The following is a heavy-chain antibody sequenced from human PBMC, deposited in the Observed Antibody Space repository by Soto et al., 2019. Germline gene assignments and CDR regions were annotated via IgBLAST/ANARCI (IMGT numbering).Heavy chain of an antibody. CDR1: GFTFSDYY. J-gene: IGHJ3*02. D-gene: IGHD6-19*01. CDR2: ISNSSSYT. Sequence: GGSLRLSCAASGFTFSDYYMSWIRQAPGKGLEWVSYISNSSSYTNYADSVKGRFTISRDNAKNSLYLQMNSLRAEDTAVYYFARHWRSIAEANDDFDIWGQGTMVTVSS. CDR3: ARHWRSIAEANDDFDI. V-gene: IGHV3-11*06.